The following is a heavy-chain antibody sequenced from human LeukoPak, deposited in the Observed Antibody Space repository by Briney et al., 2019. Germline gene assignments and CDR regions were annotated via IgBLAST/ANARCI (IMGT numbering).Heavy chain of an antibody. CDR2: ISGSGGST. Sequence: PGGSLRLSCAASGFTFSSYAMSWVRQAPGKGLEWVSAISGSGGSTYYADSVKGRFTISRDNSKNTLYLQMNSLRAEDTAVYYCAKEDNDFWSGYYTPGLDYWGQGTLVTVSS. D-gene: IGHD3-3*01. J-gene: IGHJ4*02. CDR1: GFTFSSYA. CDR3: AKEDNDFWSGYYTPGLDY. V-gene: IGHV3-23*01.